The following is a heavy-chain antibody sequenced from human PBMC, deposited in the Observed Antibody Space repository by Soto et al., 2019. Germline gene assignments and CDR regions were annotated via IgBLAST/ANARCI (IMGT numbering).Heavy chain of an antibody. Sequence: GGSLRLACAASGFIFSSFGMHWVRQAPGKGLEWVAHIWYDGSNTYYADSVKGRFTISRDNSRNTLYLQMNSLRAEDTAVYHCVRDLLGSGGHFDYWGQGTPVTVSS. CDR1: GFIFSSFG. J-gene: IGHJ4*02. V-gene: IGHV3-33*01. CDR2: IWYDGSNT. D-gene: IGHD7-27*01. CDR3: VRDLLGSGGHFDY.